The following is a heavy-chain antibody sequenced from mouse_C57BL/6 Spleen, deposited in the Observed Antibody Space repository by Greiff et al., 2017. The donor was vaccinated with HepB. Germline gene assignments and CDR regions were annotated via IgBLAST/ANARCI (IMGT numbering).Heavy chain of an antibody. CDR3: ARDDYDGGNAMDY. Sequence: VQLQQSGAELVKPGASVKISCKASGYAFSSYWMNWVKQRPGKGLEWIGQIYPGDGDTNYNGKFKGKATLTADKSSSTAYMQLSSLTSEDSAVYFCARDDYDGGNAMDYWGQGTSVTVSS. D-gene: IGHD2-4*01. V-gene: IGHV1-80*01. CDR2: IYPGDGDT. J-gene: IGHJ4*01. CDR1: GYAFSSYW.